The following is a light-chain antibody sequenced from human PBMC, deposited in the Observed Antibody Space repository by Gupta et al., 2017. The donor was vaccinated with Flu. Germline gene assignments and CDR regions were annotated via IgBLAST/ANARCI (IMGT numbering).Light chain of an antibody. J-gene: IGKJ1*01. CDR1: QSLLYSNGYNY. V-gene: IGKV2-28*01. Sequence: DIVMTPSPLSLPVAHGDPAPIPCRSSQSLLYSNGYNYLDWYLQKPGQSPQLLIYLGSNRASGVPDRFSGSGSGTDFTLKISRVEAEDVGVYYCMQALQTPLTFGQGTKVEIK. CDR2: LGS. CDR3: MQALQTPLT.